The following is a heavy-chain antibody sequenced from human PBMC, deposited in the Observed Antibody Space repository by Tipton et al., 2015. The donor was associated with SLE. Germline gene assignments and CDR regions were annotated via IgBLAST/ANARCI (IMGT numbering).Heavy chain of an antibody. CDR1: GGSISDSSHY. CDR2: IYHDWST. CDR3: ARGRRDGYNYSPLFDY. J-gene: IGHJ4*02. D-gene: IGHD5-24*01. Sequence: TLSLTCTVSGGSISDSSHYWVWIRQSPGKGLEWVGSIYHDWSTYYNVALNSRATISIDASKNQFSLSLRSVTAADTAVYYCARGRRDGYNYSPLFDYWGQGTLVTVSS. V-gene: IGHV4-39*07.